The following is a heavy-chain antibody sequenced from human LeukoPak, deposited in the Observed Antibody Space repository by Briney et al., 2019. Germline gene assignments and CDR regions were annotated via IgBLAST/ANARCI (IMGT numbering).Heavy chain of an antibody. V-gene: IGHV3-23*01. CDR3: ANGRSVRAFDY. J-gene: IGHJ4*02. CDR1: GFTFSSYA. CDR2: ISGSGGST. Sequence: GGSLRLSCAASGFTFSSYAMSWVRQAPGKGPEWVSAISGSGGSTYYADSVKGRFTISRDNSKNTLYLQMNSLRAEDAAVYYCANGRSVRAFDYWGQGTLVTVSS. D-gene: IGHD3-10*01.